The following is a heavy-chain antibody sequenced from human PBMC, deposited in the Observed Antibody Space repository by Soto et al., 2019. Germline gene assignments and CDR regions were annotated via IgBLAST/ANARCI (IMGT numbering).Heavy chain of an antibody. CDR3: AGPTADTAMGTYYYYGMDV. CDR2: IDPSDSYT. CDR1: GYNFASYL. V-gene: IGHV5-10-1*01. D-gene: IGHD5-18*01. J-gene: IGHJ6*02. Sequence: GESQKISKKCAGYNFASYLINLMRPIPGKGLEWMGRIDPSDSYTNYSPSFQGHVTISADKSISTAYLQWSSLKASDTAMYYCAGPTADTAMGTYYYYGMDVWGQGTTVTVSS.